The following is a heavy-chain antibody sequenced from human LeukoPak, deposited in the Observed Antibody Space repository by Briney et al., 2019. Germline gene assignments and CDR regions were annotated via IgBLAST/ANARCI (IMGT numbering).Heavy chain of an antibody. CDR2: VSGGGDRT. Sequence: PGGSLRLSCAASGFTFPSFAMSWVRQAPGKGLEWVSGVSGGGDRTHYADSVKGRFTISRDNSKNTLSLLMNSLRGEDTAVYYCARDYVWGNCPYLVSPFDFWGQGILVTVSS. V-gene: IGHV3-23*01. J-gene: IGHJ4*02. CDR3: ARDYVWGNCPYLVSPFDF. CDR1: GFTFPSFA. D-gene: IGHD3-16*01.